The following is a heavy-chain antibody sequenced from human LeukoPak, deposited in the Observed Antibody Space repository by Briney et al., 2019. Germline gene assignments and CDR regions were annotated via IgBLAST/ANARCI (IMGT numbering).Heavy chain of an antibody. CDR2: MNPNSGNT. D-gene: IGHD6-19*01. CDR3: ARGLRIAVAGTQSYYFDY. J-gene: IGHJ4*02. V-gene: IGHV1-8*01. Sequence: ASVKVSCKASGYTFTSYDINWVRQATGQGLEWMGWMNPNSGNTGYAQKFQGRVTMTRNTSISTAYMELSSLRPEDTAVYYCARGLRIAVAGTQSYYFDYWGQGTLVTVSS. CDR1: GYTFTSYD.